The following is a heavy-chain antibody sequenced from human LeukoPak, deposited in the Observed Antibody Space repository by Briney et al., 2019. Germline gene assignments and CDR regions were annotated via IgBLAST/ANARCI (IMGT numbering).Heavy chain of an antibody. CDR1: GFTFSDEY. V-gene: IGHV3-11*04. J-gene: IGHJ4*02. CDR2: VSNSGSTI. CDR3: ARARVRGAVAGQVFDY. D-gene: IGHD6-19*01. Sequence: PGGSLRLSCAASGFTFSDEYMSWIRQAPGKGLEWISCVSNSGSTIYYADSVKGRFTISRDNVKNSLYLQMNSLRAEDTAVYYCARARVRGAVAGQVFDYWGQGTLVTVSS.